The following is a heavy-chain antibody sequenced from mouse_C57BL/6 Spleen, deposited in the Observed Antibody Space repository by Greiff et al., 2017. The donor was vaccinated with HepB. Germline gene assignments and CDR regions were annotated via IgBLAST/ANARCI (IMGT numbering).Heavy chain of an antibody. CDR2: IDPEDGDT. Sequence: EVQLQQSGAELVRPGASVKLSCTASGFNIKDYYMHWVKQRPEQGLEWIGRIDPEDGDTEYAPKFQGKATMTADTSSNTAYLHLSSLTSEDTAVYYCTTCKYYYVSSCSWFAYWGQGTLVTVSA. V-gene: IGHV14-1*01. J-gene: IGHJ3*01. D-gene: IGHD1-1*01. CDR1: GFNIKDYY. CDR3: TTCKYYYVSSCSWFAY.